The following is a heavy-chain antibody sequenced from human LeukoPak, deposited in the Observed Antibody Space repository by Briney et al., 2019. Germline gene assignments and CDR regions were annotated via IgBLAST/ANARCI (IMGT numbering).Heavy chain of an antibody. D-gene: IGHD3-16*02. V-gene: IGHV4-59*01. CDR2: IYYSGST. J-gene: IGHJ3*02. Sequence: SETLSLTCTVSGGSSSSYYWSWIRQPPGKGLEWIGYIYYSGSTNYNPSLKSRVIISIGTSKNQFSLKLSSVTAADTAVYYCARLPSRLRLGELSHNDAFDIWGQGTMVAVSS. CDR1: GGSSSSYY. CDR3: ARLPSRLRLGELSHNDAFDI.